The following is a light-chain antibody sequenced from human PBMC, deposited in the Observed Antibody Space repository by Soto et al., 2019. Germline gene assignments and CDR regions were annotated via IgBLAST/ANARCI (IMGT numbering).Light chain of an antibody. CDR3: KQYGASLN. V-gene: IGKV3-20*01. Sequence: EIVFTHSPSTLSLSPGDRATLSFMASQSITNYVGWYQQKPGQAPRLLIYGASSRAIGVPDRFSGSGSGRDFTLTISRLEPEDFAVYFCKQYGASLNFGGGTKVDIK. J-gene: IGKJ4*01. CDR1: QSITNY. CDR2: GAS.